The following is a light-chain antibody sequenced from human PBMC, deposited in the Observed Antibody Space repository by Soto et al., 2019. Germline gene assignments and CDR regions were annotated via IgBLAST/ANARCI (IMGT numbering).Light chain of an antibody. V-gene: IGKV3-20*01. CDR2: GAT. Sequence: TQSPATLSLPPGERATLSCRSLKVISSHLAWYQQNPGQAPRLLIYGATSRATGIPTRFSGSGSGTEFTLTISSLEPEDFAVYHCQQYGRSPLTFGGGTKVDIK. CDR1: LKVISSH. J-gene: IGKJ4*01. CDR3: QQYGRSPLT.